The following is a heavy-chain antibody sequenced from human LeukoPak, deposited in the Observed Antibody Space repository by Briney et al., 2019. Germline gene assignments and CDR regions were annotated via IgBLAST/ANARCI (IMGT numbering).Heavy chain of an antibody. Sequence: SETLSLTCTVSGGSISRGSYYWGWIRQPPGKGLEWIGSTHYSGSTYYNPSLKSRVTISVDTSKNQFSLKVSSVTAADTAVYYCARREISGWSYFNYWGQGTLVTVSS. V-gene: IGHV4-39*01. CDR3: ARREISGWSYFNY. CDR1: GGSISRGSYY. J-gene: IGHJ4*02. D-gene: IGHD6-19*01. CDR2: THYSGST.